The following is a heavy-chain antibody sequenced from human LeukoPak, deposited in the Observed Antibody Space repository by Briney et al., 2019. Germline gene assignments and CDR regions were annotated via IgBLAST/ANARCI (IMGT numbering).Heavy chain of an antibody. Sequence: SETLSLTCTVSGGSISSGSYYWSWIRQPAGKGLEWIGRIYTSGSTNYNPSLKSRVTISVDTSKNQFSLKLSSVTAADTAVYYCARSTSGYYLHWGQGTLVTVSS. CDR3: ARSTSGYYLH. CDR1: GGSISSGSYY. CDR2: IYTSGST. D-gene: IGHD3-22*01. V-gene: IGHV4-61*02. J-gene: IGHJ4*02.